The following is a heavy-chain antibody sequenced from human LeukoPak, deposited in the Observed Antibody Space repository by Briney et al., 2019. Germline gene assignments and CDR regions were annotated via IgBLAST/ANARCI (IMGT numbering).Heavy chain of an antibody. CDR1: GGSISGYY. V-gene: IGHV4-59*01. CDR3: ARGGLENGYHSNDGFDI. J-gene: IGHJ3*02. D-gene: IGHD3-22*01. CDR2: IYYSGST. Sequence: ASETLSLTCTVSGGSISGYYWSWIRQPPGKGLEWIGYIYYSGSTKYNPSLKSRVTMSVDTSRNQFSLKLSSVTAADTAVYYCARGGLENGYHSNDGFDIWGQGTMITVSS.